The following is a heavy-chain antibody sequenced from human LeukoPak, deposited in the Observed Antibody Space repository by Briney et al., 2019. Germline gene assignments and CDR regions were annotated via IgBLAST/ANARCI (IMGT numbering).Heavy chain of an antibody. V-gene: IGHV4-39*02. CDR1: GGSISSSSYY. D-gene: IGHD2-2*02. CDR3: ARRGGRCSSTTCYIWFDP. Sequence: PSETLSLTCTVSGGSISSSSYYWGWIRQPPGKGLEWIVSIYYSGSTYYNPSLKRRVTISVDTSKNPFSLNLSSVTPADTAVYYCARRGGRCSSTTCYIWFDPWGQGTLVTASS. J-gene: IGHJ5*01. CDR2: IYYSGST.